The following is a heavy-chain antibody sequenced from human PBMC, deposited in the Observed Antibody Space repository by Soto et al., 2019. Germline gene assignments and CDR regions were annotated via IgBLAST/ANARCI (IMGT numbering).Heavy chain of an antibody. CDR1: GFTFSSYA. V-gene: IGHV3-23*01. Sequence: VPLLDCGGGLVQPGGSLRLSCAASGFTFSSYAMSWVRQAPGKGLEWVSSISGSGGGTYYADSVKGRFTFSRDNSKNNLYLQMNSLKAEDTAVYYCAKSRGSGTYFNPSDAFDIWGQGTMVTVSS. D-gene: IGHD3-10*01. CDR3: AKSRGSGTYFNPSDAFDI. CDR2: ISGSGGGT. J-gene: IGHJ3*02.